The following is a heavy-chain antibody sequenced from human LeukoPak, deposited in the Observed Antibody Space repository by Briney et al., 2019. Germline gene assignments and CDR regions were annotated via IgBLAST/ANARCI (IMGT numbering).Heavy chain of an antibody. D-gene: IGHD5-24*01. Sequence: ASVKVSCTASGYTFTGYYMHWVRQAPGQGLEWMGWINPNSGGTNYAQKFQGRVTMTRDTSISTAYMELSRLRSDDTAVYYCARGGYNPNYYYYYMDVWGKGTTVTVSS. V-gene: IGHV1-2*02. CDR1: GYTFTGYY. J-gene: IGHJ6*03. CDR2: INPNSGGT. CDR3: ARGGYNPNYYYYYMDV.